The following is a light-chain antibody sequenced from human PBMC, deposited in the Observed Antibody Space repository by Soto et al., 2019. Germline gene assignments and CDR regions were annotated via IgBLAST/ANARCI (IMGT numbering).Light chain of an antibody. CDR2: DAS. Sequence: DIQMTQPPSTVSASVGERVTITCRASQNINSWLAWYQQKPGSAPKVLIYDASSLESGVPSRFSGSRSETEFTLTISSLQPDDFATYYCQQYDTYWTFGQGTKVEMK. CDR1: QNINSW. J-gene: IGKJ1*01. V-gene: IGKV1-5*01. CDR3: QQYDTYWT.